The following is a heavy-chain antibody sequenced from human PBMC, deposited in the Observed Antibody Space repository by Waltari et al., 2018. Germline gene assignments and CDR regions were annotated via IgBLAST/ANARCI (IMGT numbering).Heavy chain of an antibody. J-gene: IGHJ5*02. D-gene: IGHD2-15*01. CDR3: TRDRVGYCSGGTCYSRWFDP. Sequence: QVQLVQSGAEVKKPGASVKVSCRVSGDGLTADAVHWVRQAPGKGLEWLGGFDPEYGEAVYAQELQCRVTMTEDTSKDTAYMELSSLTYEDTAVYYCTRDRVGYCSGGTCYSRWFDPWGQGTLVTVSS. CDR1: GDGLTADA. CDR2: FDPEYGEA. V-gene: IGHV1-24*01.